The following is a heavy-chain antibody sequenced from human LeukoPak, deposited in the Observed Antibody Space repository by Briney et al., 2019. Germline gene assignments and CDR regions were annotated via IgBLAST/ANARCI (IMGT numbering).Heavy chain of an antibody. CDR3: ARDPTTVVSVPYYFDD. CDR2: INHSGSA. Sequence: SETLSLTCGLFGRSIIGYHWNWIRQSPGKGLEWIGEINHSGSANYNPPLKSRVTISLDTSKNQFSLELRSVTAADTAVYYCARDPTTVVSVPYYFDDWGQGTLVTVSS. CDR1: GRSIIGYH. D-gene: IGHD4-11*01. J-gene: IGHJ4*02. V-gene: IGHV4-34*01.